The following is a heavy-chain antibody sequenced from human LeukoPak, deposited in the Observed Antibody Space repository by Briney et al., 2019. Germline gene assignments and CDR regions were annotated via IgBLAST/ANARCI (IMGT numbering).Heavy chain of an antibody. CDR1: GFTFSSYG. D-gene: IGHD4-17*01. J-gene: IGHJ3*02. Sequence: GGSLRLSCAASGFTFSSYGMHWVRQAPGKGLEWVSAISGSGGSTYYADSVKGRFTISRDNSKNTLYLQMNSLRAEDTAVYYCAKGDYGDYEYAFDIWGQGTMVTVSS. CDR3: AKGDYGDYEYAFDI. V-gene: IGHV3-23*01. CDR2: ISGSGGST.